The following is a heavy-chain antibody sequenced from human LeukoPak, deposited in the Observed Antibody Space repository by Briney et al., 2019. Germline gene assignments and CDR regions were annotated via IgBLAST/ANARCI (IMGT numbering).Heavy chain of an antibody. D-gene: IGHD3-10*01. V-gene: IGHV1-8*01. J-gene: IGHJ4*02. CDR2: MNPNSDNT. Sequence: ASVKVSCKASGYTFTSYDINWVRQATGQGLEWMGWMNPNSDNTGYAQKFQGRVTMTRNTSISTAYMELSSLRSEDTAVYYCARGGLPWFGEWRFRPHPPDDYWGQGTLVTVSS. CDR1: GYTFTSYD. CDR3: ARGGLPWFGEWRFRPHPPDDY.